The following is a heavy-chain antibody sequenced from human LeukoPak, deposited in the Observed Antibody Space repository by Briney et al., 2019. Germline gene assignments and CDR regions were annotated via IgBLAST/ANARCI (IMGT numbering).Heavy chain of an antibody. CDR1: GFTFSSYS. CDR3: ARRNEYYYYGMDV. V-gene: IGHV3-21*01. Sequence: GGSLRLSCAASGFTFSSYSMNWVRQAPGKGLEWVSSISSSSSYIYYADSAKGRFTISRDNAKNSLYLQMNSLRAEDTAVYYCARRNEYYYYGMDVWGKGTTVTVSS. CDR2: ISSSSSYI. D-gene: IGHD1-1*01. J-gene: IGHJ6*04.